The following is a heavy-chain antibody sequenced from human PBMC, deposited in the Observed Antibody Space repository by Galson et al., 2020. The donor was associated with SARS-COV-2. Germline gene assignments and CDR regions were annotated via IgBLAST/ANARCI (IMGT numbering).Heavy chain of an antibody. CDR1: GFPFSTYS. CDR3: ARDDGIRGDNYGRRYYGMDV. V-gene: IGHV3-21*01. Sequence: NSGGSLRLSCAASGFPFSTYSMNWVRLAPGKGLEWVSSISTSSSYTYYVDSVKGRFSISRDNPRNSLYLQMNSLRAEDTAVYYCARDDGIRGDNYGRRYYGMDVWGQGTTVTVSS. D-gene: IGHD5-18*01. CDR2: ISTSSSYT. J-gene: IGHJ6*02.